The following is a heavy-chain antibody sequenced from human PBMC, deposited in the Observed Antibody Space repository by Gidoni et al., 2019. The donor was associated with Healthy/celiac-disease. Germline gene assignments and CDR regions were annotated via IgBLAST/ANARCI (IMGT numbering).Heavy chain of an antibody. V-gene: IGHV4-39*01. CDR1: GGSISSSSYY. CDR3: AIGYSYAKGGFDY. D-gene: IGHD5-18*01. Sequence: QLQLQESGPGLVTPSETLSLTCTVSGGSISSSSYYWGWIRQPPGKGLEWIGSIYYSGSTYYNPSLKSRVTISVDTSKNQFSLKLSSVTAADTAVYYCAIGYSYAKGGFDYWGQGTLVTVSS. CDR2: IYYSGST. J-gene: IGHJ4*02.